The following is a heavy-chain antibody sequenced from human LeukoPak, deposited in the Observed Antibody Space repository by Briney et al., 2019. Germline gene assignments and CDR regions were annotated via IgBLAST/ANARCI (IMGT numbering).Heavy chain of an antibody. V-gene: IGHV4-4*02. Sequence: GSLRLSCVASGFTFSSRDWMTWVRQAPGKGLGWIGVINHSGSTDYNPSLKRRVTISVDTSKNQFSLKLSSVTAADTAVYYCARGGMYYDFWSGYSPRYYYYYYMDVWGKGTTVTVSS. D-gene: IGHD3-3*01. J-gene: IGHJ6*03. CDR1: GFTFSSRDW. CDR3: ARGGMYYDFWSGYSPRYYYYYYMDV. CDR2: INHSGST.